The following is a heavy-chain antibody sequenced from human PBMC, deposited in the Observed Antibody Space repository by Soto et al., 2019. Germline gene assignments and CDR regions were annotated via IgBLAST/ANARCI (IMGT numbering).Heavy chain of an antibody. Sequence: VASVKVSCKASGYTFTSYGISWVRQAPGQGLEWMGWISAYNGNTNYAQKLQGRVTMATDTSTSTAYMELRSLRSDNTAVYYCARDHYYDILTGVDYWGQGTLVTVS. CDR2: ISAYNGNT. J-gene: IGHJ4*02. CDR1: GYTFTSYG. V-gene: IGHV1-18*04. CDR3: ARDHYYDILTGVDY. D-gene: IGHD3-9*01.